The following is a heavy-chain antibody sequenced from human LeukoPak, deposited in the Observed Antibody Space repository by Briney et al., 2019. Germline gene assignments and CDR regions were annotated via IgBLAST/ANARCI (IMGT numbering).Heavy chain of an antibody. V-gene: IGHV7-4-1*02. Sequence: VASVKVSCKASGYTFTSYAMNWVRQAPGQGPEWMGWINTNTGNPTYDQGFTGRFVLSLDTSVSTAYLQISSLKAEYTAVYYCARGAGVTMVRGVRAFDIWGQGTMVTVSS. CDR1: GYTFTSYA. J-gene: IGHJ3*02. CDR3: ARGAGVTMVRGVRAFDI. D-gene: IGHD3-10*01. CDR2: INTNTGNP.